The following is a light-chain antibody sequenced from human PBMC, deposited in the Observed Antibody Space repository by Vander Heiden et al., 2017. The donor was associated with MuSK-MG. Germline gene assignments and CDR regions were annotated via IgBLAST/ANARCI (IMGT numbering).Light chain of an antibody. CDR3: SSYTSSSTLVV. CDR2: DVR. CDR1: SSDVGGYNY. V-gene: IGLV2-14*01. J-gene: IGLJ2*01. Sequence: QSALTQPASVSGSPGQSITISCTGTSSDVGGYNYVSWYQQPPGKAPKLMIYDVRNRPSGVSNRFSGSKSGNTASLTISGLQAEDEADYYCSSYTSSSTLVVFGGGTKLTVL.